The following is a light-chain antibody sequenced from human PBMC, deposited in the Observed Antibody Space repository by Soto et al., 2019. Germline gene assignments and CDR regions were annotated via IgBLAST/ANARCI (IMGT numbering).Light chain of an antibody. CDR1: LSISTR. V-gene: IGKV3-15*01. CDR3: QQYNNWPRT. J-gene: IGKJ1*01. Sequence: VMTQSPATLSVSPGERATLSCRASLSISTRLAWYQQRPGQAPRILIYAASSRAGGIPARFSGSGSGTEFTLTISSLQPEDFAVYYCQQYNNWPRTFGQGTKVEIK. CDR2: AAS.